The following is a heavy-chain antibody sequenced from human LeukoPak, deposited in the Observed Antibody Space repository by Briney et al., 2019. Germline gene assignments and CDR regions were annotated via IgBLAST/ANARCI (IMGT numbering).Heavy chain of an antibody. J-gene: IGHJ4*02. Sequence: GASVNVSCKASGYTFTGYYMHWVRQAPGQGLEWMGWINPNSGGTNYAQKFQGRVTMTRDTSISTAYMELSRLRSDDTAVYYCARDHETGHYYGSGSYYKRYFDYWGQGTLVTVSS. V-gene: IGHV1-2*02. CDR1: GYTFTGYY. CDR3: ARDHETGHYYGSGSYYKRYFDY. CDR2: INPNSGGT. D-gene: IGHD3-10*01.